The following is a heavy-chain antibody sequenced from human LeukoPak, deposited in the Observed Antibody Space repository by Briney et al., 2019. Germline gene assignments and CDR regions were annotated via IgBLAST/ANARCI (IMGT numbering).Heavy chain of an antibody. D-gene: IGHD6-6*01. CDR2: ISYDGGNK. J-gene: IGHJ4*02. CDR3: AGGGLYSSSAFDY. CDR1: RFTFSNYA. Sequence: GTSLRLSCAASRFTFSNYAMHWVRQAPGKGLEWVAVISYDGGNKYYADSVKGRFTISRDNSKSTLYLQMSSLRDEDTAVYYCAGGGLYSSSAFDYWGRGALVTVSS. V-gene: IGHV3-30*04.